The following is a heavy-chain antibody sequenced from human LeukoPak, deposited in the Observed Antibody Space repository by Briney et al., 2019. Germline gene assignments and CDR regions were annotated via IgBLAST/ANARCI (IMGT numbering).Heavy chain of an antibody. D-gene: IGHD6-25*01. V-gene: IGHV5-51*01. CDR1: GYSFTSYW. CDR3: ARSRGPNYYYYGMDV. J-gene: IGHJ6*02. Sequence: GESLKISCKGSGYSFTSYWIGWVRQMPGKGLEWMGIIYPGDSDTRYSPSFQGQVTISADKSVSTAYLQWSSLKASDTAMYYCARSRGPNYYYYGMDVWGQGTTVTVSS. CDR2: IYPGDSDT.